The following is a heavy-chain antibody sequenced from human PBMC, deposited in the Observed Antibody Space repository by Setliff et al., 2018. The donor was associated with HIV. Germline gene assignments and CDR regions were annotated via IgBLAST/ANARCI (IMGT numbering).Heavy chain of an antibody. V-gene: IGHV4-4*07. CDR1: GGSISTYY. D-gene: IGHD3-10*01. CDR3: ARAAGGSGSYNRHYYYYYYMDV. CDR2: IYTSGNT. Sequence: ETLSLTCTVSGGSISTYYWTWIRQPAGKGLEWIGRIYTSGNTNYNPSLKSRVTMSVDTSKNQFSLNLSSVTAADTAVYYCARAAGGSGSYNRHYYYYYYMDVWGRGTTVTVSS. J-gene: IGHJ6*03.